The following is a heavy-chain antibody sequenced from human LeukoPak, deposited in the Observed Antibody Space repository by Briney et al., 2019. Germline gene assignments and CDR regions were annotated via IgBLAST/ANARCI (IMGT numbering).Heavy chain of an antibody. J-gene: IGHJ3*02. V-gene: IGHV4-38-2*02. D-gene: IGHD7-27*01. Sequence: RPSETLSLTCTVSGYSITDGHYWGWIRQTPGKGLEWIASMYHSGTTYYNFSLKSRVTVSVDTPKNQFSLKLRSVTAADRAFYYCVMDNGPWGYDTLDIWGQGTMVTVSS. CDR1: GYSITDGHY. CDR3: VMDNGPWGYDTLDI. CDR2: MYHSGTT.